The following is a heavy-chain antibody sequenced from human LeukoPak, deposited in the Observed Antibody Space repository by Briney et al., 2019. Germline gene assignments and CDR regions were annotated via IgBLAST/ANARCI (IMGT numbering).Heavy chain of an antibody. Sequence: GGSLRLSCAASGFTFSSYAMSWVRQAPGKGLEWVSAISGSGGSTYYADSVKGRFTISRDNSKNTLYLQMNSLRAEDTAVYYCAKVDRVGTVTTYDYWGQGTLVTVSS. CDR2: ISGSGGST. CDR3: AKVDRVGTVTTYDY. D-gene: IGHD4-17*01. CDR1: GFTFSSYA. V-gene: IGHV3-23*01. J-gene: IGHJ4*02.